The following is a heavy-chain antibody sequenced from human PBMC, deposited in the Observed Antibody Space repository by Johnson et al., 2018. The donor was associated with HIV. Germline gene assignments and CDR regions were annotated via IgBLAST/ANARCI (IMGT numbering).Heavy chain of an antibody. V-gene: IGHV3-74*03. D-gene: IGHD3-22*01. CDR2: ISDDGNDI. CDR3: ARGGVGRYDSSASPQRAFDI. J-gene: IGHJ3*02. Sequence: VQLVESGGDLVQPGGSLRLSCVGSGFTFSTNWMHWVRQAPGKGLAWVARISDDGNDISYADSVKGRFTISRDNAKNTLYLRMDSLGAEDTAMYYCARGGVGRYDSSASPQRAFDIWGQGT. CDR1: GFTFSTNW.